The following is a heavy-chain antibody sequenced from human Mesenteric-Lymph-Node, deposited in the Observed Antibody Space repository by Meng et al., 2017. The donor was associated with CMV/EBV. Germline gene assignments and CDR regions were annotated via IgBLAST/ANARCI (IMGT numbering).Heavy chain of an antibody. D-gene: IGHD2-2*02. CDR1: GFTFSTYA. CDR2: VSHDGSNS. J-gene: IGHJ6*02. CDR3: ARGPHCTSPRCYSLHSYYYYGMDV. V-gene: IGHV3-30-3*01. Sequence: GGSLRLSCIASGFTFSTYAMHWVRQAPGKGLEWVALVSHDGSNSYFADSVKGRFTISRDNSKNTLYLQVDNLRAEDSAIYYCARGPHCTSPRCYSLHSYYYYGMDVWGQGTTVTVSS.